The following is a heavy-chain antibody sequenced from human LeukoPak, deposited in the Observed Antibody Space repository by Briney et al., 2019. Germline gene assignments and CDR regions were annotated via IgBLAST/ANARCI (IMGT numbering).Heavy chain of an antibody. CDR3: ARDLSRVVAATSADY. V-gene: IGHV3-30-3*01. CDR2: TSFDGTNK. CDR1: GFTFSGYS. Sequence: GMSLRLSCAASGFTFSGYSMHWVRRAPGKGLEWVAVTSFDGTNKYYADSVKGRFTISRDLSKNTLYVQMNSLRADDTAVYFCARDLSRVVAATSADYWGQGTLVTVSS. D-gene: IGHD2-15*01. J-gene: IGHJ4*02.